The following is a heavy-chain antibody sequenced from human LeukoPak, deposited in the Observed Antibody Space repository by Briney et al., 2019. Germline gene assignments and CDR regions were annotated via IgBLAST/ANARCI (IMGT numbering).Heavy chain of an antibody. CDR2: IYETGST. D-gene: IGHD3-22*01. J-gene: IGHJ2*01. Sequence: KTSETLSLTCTVSGGSISSSSYYWGWIRQPPGKGLEWIGNIYETGSTYYNPSLMSRVTISIDTSKNRFSLKLSSVTAADTAVYYCASERYLGSSGYRESNFDLWGRGTLVTVSS. V-gene: IGHV4-39*07. CDR3: ASERYLGSSGYRESNFDL. CDR1: GGSISSSSYY.